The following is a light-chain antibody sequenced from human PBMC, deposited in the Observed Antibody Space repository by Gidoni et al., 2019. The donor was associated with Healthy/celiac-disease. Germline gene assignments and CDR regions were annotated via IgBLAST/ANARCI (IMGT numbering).Light chain of an antibody. Sequence: EIVMTQSPATLSVSPGERATLSCRASQSVSRNLAWCQQKPGQPPRLLIYGASTRATGIPARFSGSGSGTEFTLTISSLQSEDFAVYYCQQYNNWPPGRGFGPGTKVDIK. CDR1: QSVSRN. CDR2: GAS. J-gene: IGKJ3*01. CDR3: QQYNNWPPGRG. V-gene: IGKV3-15*01.